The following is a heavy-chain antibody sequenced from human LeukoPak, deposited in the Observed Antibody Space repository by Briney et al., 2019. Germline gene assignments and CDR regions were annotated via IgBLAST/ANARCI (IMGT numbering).Heavy chain of an antibody. Sequence: SQTLSLTFAISGDSVSSNSAAWNWIRQSPSRGLEWLGRTYYKSKWYNDYAVSVKSRITINPDTSKNQFSLQLNSETPEDTAVYYCARAGVDYYDSSGYPIYYFDPWGQGTLVTVSS. CDR1: GDSVSSNSAA. CDR3: ARAGVDYYDSSGYPIYYFDP. J-gene: IGHJ5*02. CDR2: TYYKSKWYN. V-gene: IGHV6-1*01. D-gene: IGHD3-22*01.